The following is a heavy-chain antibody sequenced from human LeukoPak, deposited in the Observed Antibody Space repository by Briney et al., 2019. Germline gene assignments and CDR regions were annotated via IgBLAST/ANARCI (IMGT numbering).Heavy chain of an antibody. J-gene: IGHJ4*02. D-gene: IGHD6-13*01. CDR1: GFTFSSYW. CDR2: IKQDGSEQ. CDR3: VRISTAAAGSDY. V-gene: IGHV3-7*01. Sequence: PGGSLGLSCAASGFTFSSYWMTWVRQAPGKGLEWVANIKQDGSEQYYVDSVKGRFAISRDNAKNSLYLQMNSLRVEDTAVYYCVRISTAAAGSDYWGQGTLVTVSS.